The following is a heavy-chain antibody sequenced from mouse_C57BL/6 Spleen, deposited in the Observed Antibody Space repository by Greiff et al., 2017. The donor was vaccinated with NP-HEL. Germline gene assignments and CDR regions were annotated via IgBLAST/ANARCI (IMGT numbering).Heavy chain of an antibody. Sequence: VKLQQPGAELVMPGASVKLSCKASGYTFTSYWMHWVKQRPGQGLEWIGEIDPSDSYTNYNQKFKGKSTLTVDKSSSTAYMQLSSLTSEDSAVYYCARETSRAWFAYWGQGTLVTVSA. CDR2: IDPSDSYT. J-gene: IGHJ3*01. CDR1: GYTFTSYW. V-gene: IGHV1-69*01. CDR3: ARETSRAWFAY.